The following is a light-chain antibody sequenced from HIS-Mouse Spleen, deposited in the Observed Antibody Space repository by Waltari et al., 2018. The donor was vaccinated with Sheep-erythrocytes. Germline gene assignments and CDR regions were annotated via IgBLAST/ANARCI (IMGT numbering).Light chain of an antibody. CDR3: CSYAGSYNHV. Sequence: QSALTQPRSVSGSPGQSVTISCTVTSSDVGCYNYVSGYQQHPGKAPKLSIYDVSKRPSGVPDRFSGSKYGNTASLTISGLQAEDEADYYCCSYAGSYNHVFATGTKVTVL. CDR2: DVS. V-gene: IGLV2-11*01. J-gene: IGLJ1*01. CDR1: SSDVGCYNY.